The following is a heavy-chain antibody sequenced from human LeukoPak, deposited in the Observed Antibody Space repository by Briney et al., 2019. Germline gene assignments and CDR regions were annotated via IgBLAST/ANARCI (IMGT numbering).Heavy chain of an antibody. J-gene: IGHJ2*01. CDR1: GYTFTSYG. CDR2: ISAYNGNT. V-gene: IGHV1-18*01. Sequence: ASVKVSCKASGYTFTSYGISWVRQAPGQGLEWMGWISAYNGNTNYAQKLQGRVTMTTDTSTSTAYMELRSLRSDDTAVYYCARDGRWGLPVAGSHRHNWYVDLWGGGTLVTDSS. CDR3: ARDGRWGLPVAGSHRHNWYVDL. D-gene: IGHD6-19*01.